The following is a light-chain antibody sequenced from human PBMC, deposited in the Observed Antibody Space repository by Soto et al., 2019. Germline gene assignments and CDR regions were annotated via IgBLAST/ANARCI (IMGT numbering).Light chain of an antibody. V-gene: IGLV1-44*01. J-gene: IGLJ2*01. CDR1: RPNIGSNF. CDR2: TND. Sequence: QSVLTQPPSASGTHGQRVSISCSGSRPNIGSNFVNWYRQLPGTAPTLLIHTNDQRPSGVPGRCSGSKSGASASLAISGLKSEDEADYFCAAWDDDLNGLVFGGGTKVTVL. CDR3: AAWDDDLNGLV.